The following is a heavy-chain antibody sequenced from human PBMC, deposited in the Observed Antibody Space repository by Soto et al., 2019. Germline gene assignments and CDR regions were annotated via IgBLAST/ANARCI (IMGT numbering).Heavy chain of an antibody. CDR2: IYHSGST. Sequence: SETLSLTCAVSGGSISSSNWWSWVRQPPGKGLEWIGEIYHSGSTNYNPSLKSRVTIPVDKSKNQFSLKLSSVTAADTAVYYCARTYYDSSGSPEPDYYFDYWGQGTLVTVSS. CDR3: ARTYYDSSGSPEPDYYFDY. D-gene: IGHD3-22*01. V-gene: IGHV4-4*02. CDR1: GGSISSSNW. J-gene: IGHJ4*02.